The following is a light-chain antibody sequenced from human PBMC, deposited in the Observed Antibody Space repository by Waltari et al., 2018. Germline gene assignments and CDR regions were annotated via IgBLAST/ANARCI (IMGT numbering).Light chain of an antibody. Sequence: DIQMTQSPSSLSASVGDKVTITCRASQSISTWLASFQLKPGKAPKLLIYKASNLESGVPSRFSGSGSGTEFTLTISSLLPEDFATYYCQQYNSDSHSFGQGTRLEIK. V-gene: IGKV1-5*03. CDR1: QSISTW. J-gene: IGKJ2*01. CDR3: QQYNSDSHS. CDR2: KAS.